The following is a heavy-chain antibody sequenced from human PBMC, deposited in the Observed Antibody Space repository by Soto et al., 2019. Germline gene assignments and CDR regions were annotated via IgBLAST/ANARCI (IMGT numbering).Heavy chain of an antibody. CDR2: INAGNGNT. Sequence: ASVKVSCKASGYTFTNYAMHWVRQAPGQRFEWMGWINAGNGNTKYSQKFQGRVTITRDTSASTAYMELSSLRSEDTAVYYCARVGDTTMFRGVTESLGVWGQGTLVTVSS. CDR1: GYTFTNYA. J-gene: IGHJ4*02. D-gene: IGHD3-10*01. CDR3: ARVGDTTMFRGVTESLGV. V-gene: IGHV1-3*01.